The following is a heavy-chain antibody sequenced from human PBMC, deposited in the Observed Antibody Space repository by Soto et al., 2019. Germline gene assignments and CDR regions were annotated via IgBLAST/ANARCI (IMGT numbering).Heavy chain of an antibody. CDR3: AHRLAAAGHNPYYYDGVDV. Sequence: QITLKESGPTLVKPTQTLTLTCTFSGFSLSTSGVGVGWIRQPPGKALEWLALIYWDDDKLYSPSLKSRLTITKDTSKNQVVLTMTNMDLVDTATYYCAHRLAAAGHNPYYYDGVDVWGQGTTVTVSS. CDR2: IYWDDDK. D-gene: IGHD6-13*01. V-gene: IGHV2-5*02. J-gene: IGHJ6*02. CDR1: GFSLSTSGVG.